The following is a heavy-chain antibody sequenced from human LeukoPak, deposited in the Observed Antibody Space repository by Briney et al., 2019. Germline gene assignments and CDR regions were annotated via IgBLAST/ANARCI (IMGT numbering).Heavy chain of an antibody. V-gene: IGHV4-59*01. J-gene: IGHJ4*02. Sequence: PSETLSLTCTVSGGSISSYYWSWIRQPPGKRLEWIGHIYYSGSTNYNPSLKSRVTISVDTSKNQFSLKLSSVTAADTAVYYCASRSSIWSGYQDTLYYFDSWGQGTLVSVSS. CDR2: IYYSGST. D-gene: IGHD3-3*01. CDR1: GGSISSYY. CDR3: ASRSSIWSGYQDTLYYFDS.